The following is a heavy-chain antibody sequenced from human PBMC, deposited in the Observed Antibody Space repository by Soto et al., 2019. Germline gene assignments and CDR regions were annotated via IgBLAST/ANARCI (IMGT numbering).Heavy chain of an antibody. Sequence: QVQLQESGPGLVKPSQTLSLTCTVSGGSISSGDYYWSWIRQPPGKGLEWIGYIYYSGSTYYNPSLKSRVTISVDTSKNQFSLKLSSVTAADTAVYYCARERRLRFLGNYGMDVWGQGTTVTVSS. CDR3: ARERRLRFLGNYGMDV. D-gene: IGHD3-3*01. CDR1: GGSISSGDYY. J-gene: IGHJ6*02. V-gene: IGHV4-30-4*01. CDR2: IYYSGST.